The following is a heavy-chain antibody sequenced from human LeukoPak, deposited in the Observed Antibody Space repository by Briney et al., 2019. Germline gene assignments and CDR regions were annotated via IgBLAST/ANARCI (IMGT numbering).Heavy chain of an antibody. V-gene: IGHV4-59*01. CDR2: IYYSGST. D-gene: IGHD3-10*01. CDR1: GGSISSYY. Sequence: TPSETLSLTCTVSGGSISSYYWSWIRQPPGKGLEWIGYIYYSGSTKHNPSLKSRVTISVDTSKSQFSLKLSSVSAADTAVYYCARMYYYGSGSYSPYDYWGQGTLVTVSS. J-gene: IGHJ4*02. CDR3: ARMYYYGSGSYSPYDY.